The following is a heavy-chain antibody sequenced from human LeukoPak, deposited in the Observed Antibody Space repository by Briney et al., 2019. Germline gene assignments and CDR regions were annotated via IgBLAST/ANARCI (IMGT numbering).Heavy chain of an antibody. J-gene: IGHJ6*03. D-gene: IGHD3-10*01. CDR3: ASTPYSMVRGVPFYYYYYYMDV. V-gene: IGHV4-59*12. Sequence: PSETLSLTCTVSGGSISSYYWSWIRQPPGKGLEWIGYIYYSGSTYYNPSLKSPVTISVDTSKNQFSLKLNSVTAADTAVYYCASTPYSMVRGVPFYYYYYYMDVGGKGTTVTVSS. CDR2: IYYSGST. CDR1: GGSISSYY.